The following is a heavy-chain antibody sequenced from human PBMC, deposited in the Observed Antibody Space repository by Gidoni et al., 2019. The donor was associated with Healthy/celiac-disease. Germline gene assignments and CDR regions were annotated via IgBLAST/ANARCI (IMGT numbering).Heavy chain of an antibody. CDR2: IIPIFGTA. CDR1: GGTFSSYA. D-gene: IGHD3-3*01. Sequence: QVQLVQSGAEVKKPGSSVKVSCKASGGTFSSYAISWVRQAPGQGLAWMGGIIPIFGTANYAQKVQGRVTSTADESTSTAYMELSSLRSEDTAVYYCARDRVGVDNYYYGMDVWGQGTTVTVSS. J-gene: IGHJ6*02. CDR3: ARDRVGVDNYYYGMDV. V-gene: IGHV1-69*01.